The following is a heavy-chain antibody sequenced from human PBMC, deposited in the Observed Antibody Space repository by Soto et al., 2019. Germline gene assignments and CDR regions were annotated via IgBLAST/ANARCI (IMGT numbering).Heavy chain of an antibody. CDR2: ISGSGGST. D-gene: IGHD3-3*01. Sequence: GESLKISCAASGFTFSSYAMSWVRQAPGKGLEWVSAISGSGGSTYYADSVKGRFTISRDNSKNTLYLQMNSLRAEDTAVYYCAKDSSDVGYDFWSGYNWFDPWGQGTLVTVSS. V-gene: IGHV3-23*01. CDR1: GFTFSSYA. J-gene: IGHJ5*02. CDR3: AKDSSDVGYDFWSGYNWFDP.